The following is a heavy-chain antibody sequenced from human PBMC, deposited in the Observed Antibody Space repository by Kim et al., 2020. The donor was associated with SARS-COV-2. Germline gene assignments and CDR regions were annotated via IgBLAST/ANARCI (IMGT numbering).Heavy chain of an antibody. Sequence: SNTYSPDHVKGRFTISRDDSKDTLYLQLNNLTADDTAVYFCARDRSTFFDYWGQGILVTVSS. J-gene: IGHJ4*02. V-gene: IGHV3-33*01. CDR3: ARDRSTFFDY. CDR2: SNT. D-gene: IGHD1-26*01.